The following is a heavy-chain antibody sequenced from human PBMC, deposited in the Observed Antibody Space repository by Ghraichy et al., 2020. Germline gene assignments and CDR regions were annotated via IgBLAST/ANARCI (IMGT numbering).Heavy chain of an antibody. V-gene: IGHV3-30*04. CDR2: ISYDGSNK. D-gene: IGHD3-22*01. J-gene: IGHJ5*02. Sequence: GESLNISCAASGFTFSSYAMHWVRQAPGKGLEWVAVISYDGSNKYYADSVKGRFTISRDNSKNTLYLQMNSLRAEDTAVYYCARDLFDYYDSSGSWFDPWGQGTLVTVSS. CDR3: ARDLFDYYDSSGSWFDP. CDR1: GFTFSSYA.